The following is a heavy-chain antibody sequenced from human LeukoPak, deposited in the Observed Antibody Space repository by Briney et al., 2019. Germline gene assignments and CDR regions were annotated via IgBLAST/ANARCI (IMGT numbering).Heavy chain of an antibody. CDR1: GLTLEGYA. J-gene: IGHJ6*02. CDR2: ISSSSSYI. V-gene: IGHV3-21*01. D-gene: IGHD2-2*01. CDR3: ARGSPLPAAILYYYGMDV. Sequence: PGGSLRLSCAASGLTLEGYAMHWVRQAPGKGLEWVSSISSSSSYIYYADSVKGRFTISRDNAKNSLYLQMNSLRAEDTAVYYCARGSPLPAAILYYYGMDVWGQGTTVTVSS.